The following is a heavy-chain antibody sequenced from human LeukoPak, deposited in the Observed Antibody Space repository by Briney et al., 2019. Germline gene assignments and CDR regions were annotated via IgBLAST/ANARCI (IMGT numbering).Heavy chain of an antibody. CDR3: ARDTETYYYDSSGPIDY. CDR1: GYTFTGYY. V-gene: IGHV1-2*02. CDR2: INPNSGGT. J-gene: IGHJ4*02. Sequence: GASVKVSCKASGYTFTGYYMHWVRQAPGQGLEWMGWINPNSGGTNYAQKFQGRATMTRDTSISTAYMELSRLRSDDTAVYYCARDTETYYYDSSGPIDYWGQGTLVTVSS. D-gene: IGHD3-22*01.